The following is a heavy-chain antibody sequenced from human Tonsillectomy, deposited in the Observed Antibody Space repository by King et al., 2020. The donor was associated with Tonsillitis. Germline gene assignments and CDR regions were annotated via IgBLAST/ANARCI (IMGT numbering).Heavy chain of an antibody. Sequence: VQLVESGGGLVQPGGSLRLSCAASGFTFSSYAMSWVRQAPGKGLEWVSVIYSGGSSTYYADSVKGRFTISRDNSKNTLYLQMNSLRAEDTAVYYCAKWGEGYYGMEVWGQGTTGTVSS. CDR3: AKWGEGYYGMEV. J-gene: IGHJ6*02. D-gene: IGHD3-10*01. CDR1: GFTFSSYA. CDR2: IYSGGSST. V-gene: IGHV3-23*03.